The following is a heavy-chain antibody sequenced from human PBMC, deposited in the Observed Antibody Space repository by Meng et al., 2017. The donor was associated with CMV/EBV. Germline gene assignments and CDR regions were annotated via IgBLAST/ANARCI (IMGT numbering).Heavy chain of an antibody. CDR1: GGSISSYY. V-gene: IGHV4-59*01. D-gene: IGHD3-16*01. J-gene: IGHJ3*02. CDR2: IYYSGST. Sequence: GSLRLSCTVSGGSISSYYWSWIRQPPGKGLEWIGYIYYSGSTNYNPSLKSRVPISVDTSKNQFSLKLSSVTAADTAVYYCARGGALAAFDIWGQGTMVTVSS. CDR3: ARGGALAAFDI.